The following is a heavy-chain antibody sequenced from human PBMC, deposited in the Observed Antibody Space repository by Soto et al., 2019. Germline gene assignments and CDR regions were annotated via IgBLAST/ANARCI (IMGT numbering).Heavy chain of an antibody. D-gene: IGHD3-10*01. V-gene: IGHV3-30*18. J-gene: IGHJ6*02. CDR3: AKDSYYGSGSYLYYYGMDV. CDR1: GFTFSSYG. CDR2: ISFDGSNK. Sequence: GESLKISCAASGFTFSSYGMHWVRQAPGKGLEWVAVISFDGSNKYYADSVKGRFTISRDNSKNTLYLQMNSLRAEDTAVYYCAKDSYYGSGSYLYYYGMDVWGQGTTVTVSS.